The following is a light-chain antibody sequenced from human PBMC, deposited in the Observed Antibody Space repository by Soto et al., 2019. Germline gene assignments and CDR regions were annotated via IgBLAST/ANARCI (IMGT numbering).Light chain of an antibody. CDR1: QSVSSSY. Sequence: EILLTQSPGTLSLSPGDRATLSCRTSQSVSSSYLAWYQQKPGQAPRLLIYGASSRATGIPDRFSGSGSGTDFTLTISRLEPEDFAVYYCHQYGSSPQTFGQGTKVDIK. CDR3: HQYGSSPQT. CDR2: GAS. V-gene: IGKV3-20*01. J-gene: IGKJ1*01.